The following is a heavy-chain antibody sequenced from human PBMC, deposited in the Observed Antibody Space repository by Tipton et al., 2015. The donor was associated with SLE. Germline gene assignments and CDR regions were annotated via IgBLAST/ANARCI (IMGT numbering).Heavy chain of an antibody. CDR3: ARAPGLERSYSYYYYMDV. V-gene: IGHV4-39*07. D-gene: IGHD1-1*01. CDR2: IYNGGST. CDR1: SGSIRRRNYY. J-gene: IGHJ6*03. Sequence: TLSLTCTVSSGSIRRRNYYWGWIRQPPGKGLQWIGNIYNGGSTYYNPSLKSQVTISVDTSKNQVSLRLSSMTAADTAVYYCARAPGLERSYSYYYYMDVWGKGTTVTVSS.